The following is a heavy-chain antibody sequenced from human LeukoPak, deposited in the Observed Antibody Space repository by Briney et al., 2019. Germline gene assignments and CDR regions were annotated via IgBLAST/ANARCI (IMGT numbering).Heavy chain of an antibody. CDR1: GFTFSSYA. CDR2: ISGSGGST. J-gene: IGHJ4*02. D-gene: IGHD1-1*01. CDR3: AKVGPYNWNGGFGY. V-gene: IGHV3-23*01. Sequence: GESLKISCAASGFTFSSYAMSWVRQAPGKGLEWVSAISGSGGSTYYADSVKGRFTISRDNSKNTLYLQMNSLRAEDTAVYYCAKVGPYNWNGGFGYWGQGTLVTVSS.